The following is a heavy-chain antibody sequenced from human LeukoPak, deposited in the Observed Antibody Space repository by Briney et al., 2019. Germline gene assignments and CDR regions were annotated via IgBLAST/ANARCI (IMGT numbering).Heavy chain of an antibody. CDR1: GGSFSGYY. V-gene: IGHV4-34*01. CDR2: INHSGST. J-gene: IGHJ6*04. Sequence: SETLSLTCAVYGGSFSGYYWSWIRQPPGKGLEWIGEINHSGSTNYNPSLKSRVTISVDTSKNQFSLKLSSVTAADTAVYYCARHGSGSHCGMDVWGKGTTVTISS. D-gene: IGHD3-10*01. CDR3: ARHGSGSHCGMDV.